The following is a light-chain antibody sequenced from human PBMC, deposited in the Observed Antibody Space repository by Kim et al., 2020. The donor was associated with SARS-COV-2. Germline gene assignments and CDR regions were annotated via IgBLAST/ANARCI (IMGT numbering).Light chain of an antibody. CDR2: RAS. J-gene: IGKJ2*01. CDR1: QSIFIH. Sequence: LAASVGVRVTLPCRASQSIFIHLAWYQQKSGKAPKLLIHRASTLESGVPSRFSGSGSGTDFTLTISSLQPDDSATYYCQQYDDFDSFGQGTKLEI. CDR3: QQYDDFDS. V-gene: IGKV1-5*03.